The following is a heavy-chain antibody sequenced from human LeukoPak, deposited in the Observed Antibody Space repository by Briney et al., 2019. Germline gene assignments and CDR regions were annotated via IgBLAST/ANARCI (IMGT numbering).Heavy chain of an antibody. Sequence: SETLSLTCVVYGESFGGYSWSWIRQPPGKGLEWIGEINQRRNTNYNPSLKNRVTISIDTSKNQFSLKLSSVTAADTAVYYCARHGWHAWYFDLWGRGTLVTVSS. V-gene: IGHV4-34*01. D-gene: IGHD6-19*01. CDR2: INQRRNT. CDR1: GESFGGYS. J-gene: IGHJ2*01. CDR3: ARHGWHAWYFDL.